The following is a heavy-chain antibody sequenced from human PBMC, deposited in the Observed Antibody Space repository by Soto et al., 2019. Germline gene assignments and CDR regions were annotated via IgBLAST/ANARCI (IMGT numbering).Heavy chain of an antibody. CDR2: IIPFIGTA. Sequence: SVKFSRKASGYTFSSYGISWVRQAPGQGLEWMGGIIPFIGTANYAQKFQGRVTMTADKSTSTAYMELSSLRSKDTAVYYCARATIPSELVGAESSYYYYGMDVWGQGTTVTVSS. CDR1: GYTFSSYG. V-gene: IGHV1-69*06. D-gene: IGHD6-13*01. J-gene: IGHJ6*02. CDR3: ARATIPSELVGAESSYYYYGMDV.